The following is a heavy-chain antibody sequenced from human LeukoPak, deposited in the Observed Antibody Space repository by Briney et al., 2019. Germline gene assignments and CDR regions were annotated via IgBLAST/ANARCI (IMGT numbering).Heavy chain of an antibody. Sequence: SETLSLTCTVSGASISSYYSNWIRQTAGRGLEWIGRLYISGGTDYNPSLKSRVTISVDTSNNQFSLNLNSVTAADTAVYFCARDLSGSLYFDYWGQGVLVTVSS. J-gene: IGHJ4*02. CDR1: GASISSYY. V-gene: IGHV4-4*07. D-gene: IGHD3-10*01. CDR3: ARDLSGSLYFDY. CDR2: LYISGGT.